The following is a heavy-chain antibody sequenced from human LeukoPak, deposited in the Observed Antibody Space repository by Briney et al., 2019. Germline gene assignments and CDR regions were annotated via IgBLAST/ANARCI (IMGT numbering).Heavy chain of an antibody. Sequence: GGSLRLSCVASGFIFSSYGMHWVRQAPGKGLEWVAVVSYDGTNKYYADSVKGRFTISRDNSKNTLYLQMNSLRAEDTAVYYCAKCLTNSQVICFVTDYWGQGTLVTVSS. CDR1: GFIFSSYG. CDR2: VSYDGTNK. CDR3: AKCLTNSQVICFVTDY. D-gene: IGHD2-21*01. V-gene: IGHV3-30*18. J-gene: IGHJ4*02.